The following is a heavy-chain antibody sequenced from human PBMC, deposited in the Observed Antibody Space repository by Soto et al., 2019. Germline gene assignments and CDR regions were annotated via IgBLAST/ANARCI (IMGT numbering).Heavy chain of an antibody. CDR1: GFTFNTYG. D-gene: IGHD6-19*01. Sequence: PGGSLRLSCAASGFTFNTYGMHWVRQAPGKGLEWVAIIWYDGSNKNYGDSVKGRFMISRDNSKNTLYLQMSDLRAEDTAVYFCARDRSSGWHKDFDFWGQGTLVTVS. J-gene: IGHJ4*02. V-gene: IGHV3-33*01. CDR3: ARDRSSGWHKDFDF. CDR2: IWYDGSNK.